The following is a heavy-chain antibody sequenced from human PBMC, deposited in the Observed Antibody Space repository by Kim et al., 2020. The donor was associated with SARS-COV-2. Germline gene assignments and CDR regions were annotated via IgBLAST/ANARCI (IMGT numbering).Heavy chain of an antibody. J-gene: IGHJ5*02. CDR1: GYSFTSYW. CDR2: IYPGDSDT. D-gene: IGHD6-13*01. V-gene: IGHV5-51*01. Sequence: GESLKISCKGSGYSFTSYWIGWVRQMPGKGLEWMGIIYPGDSDTRYSPSFQGQVTISADKSISTAYLQWSSLKASDTAVYYCARAIAAAGNWFDPWGQGTLVTVSS. CDR3: ARAIAAAGNWFDP.